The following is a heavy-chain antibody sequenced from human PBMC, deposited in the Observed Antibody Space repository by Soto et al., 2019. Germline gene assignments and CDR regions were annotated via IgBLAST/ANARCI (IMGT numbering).Heavy chain of an antibody. CDR1: GYIFSNYG. D-gene: IGHD2-2*01. Sequence: QGQLVQPGGEVKEPGASVKISCKASGYIFSNYGISWVRQAPGQGLEWMAWISAYNGKTYYAQKVQDRVTVTTDASTSTGYMEVRSLRSDVTAVYYCSTTTSLPAANWLPTWFDLWGQGTLVTVSS. V-gene: IGHV1-18*01. CDR2: ISAYNGKT. CDR3: STTTSLPAANWLPTWFDL. J-gene: IGHJ5*02.